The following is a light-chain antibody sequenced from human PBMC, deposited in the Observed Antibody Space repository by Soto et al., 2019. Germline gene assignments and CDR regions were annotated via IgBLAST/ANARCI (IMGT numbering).Light chain of an antibody. J-gene: IGKJ2*01. CDR1: QSISSW. Sequence: DIQMTQSPSTLSASVGDRVTITCRASQSISSWLAWYQQKPGKVPKVLIYKASSLETGVPSRFSGSGSGTEFTLTISSLQPDDFATYYCQQYNSFSGYTFGQGTKLEIK. CDR2: KAS. V-gene: IGKV1-5*03. CDR3: QQYNSFSGYT.